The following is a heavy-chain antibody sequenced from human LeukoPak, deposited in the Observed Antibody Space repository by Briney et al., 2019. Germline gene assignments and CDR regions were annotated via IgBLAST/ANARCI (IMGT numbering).Heavy chain of an antibody. D-gene: IGHD2-2*01. J-gene: IGHJ6*02. CDR2: IYYSGST. CDR1: GGSISSGGYY. CDR3: ARDSSTLNGMDV. Sequence: SQTLSLTCTVSGGSISSGGYYWSWIRQHPGKGLEWIGYIYYSGSTYYNPPLKSRVTISVDTSKNQFSLKLSSVTAADTAVYYCARDSSTLNGMDVWGQGTTVTVSS. V-gene: IGHV4-31*03.